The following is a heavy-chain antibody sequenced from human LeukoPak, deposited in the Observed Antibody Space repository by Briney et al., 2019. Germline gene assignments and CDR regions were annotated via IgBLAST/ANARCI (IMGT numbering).Heavy chain of an antibody. J-gene: IGHJ4*02. V-gene: IGHV3-21*01. CDR1: GFTFTSYN. Sequence: GGSLRLSCAASGFTFTSYNMDWVRQAPGKGLEWVSSISSISNYIYYAESVKGRFTISRDNAKNLLYLQMDSLRAEDMAIYYCARGGLQSQRLDLLDSWGQGVLVTVSS. CDR3: ARGGLQSQRLDLLDS. CDR2: ISSISNYI. D-gene: IGHD6-25*01.